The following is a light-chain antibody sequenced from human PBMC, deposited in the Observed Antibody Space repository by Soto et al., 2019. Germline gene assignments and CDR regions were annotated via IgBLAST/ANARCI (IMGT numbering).Light chain of an antibody. CDR2: DAS. CDR3: QQYGSSPRYI. V-gene: IGKV3-20*01. Sequence: EIVLTQSPGTLSLSPGERLTFSCSASQSVSRTNLAWYQQKPGQAPRLLIYDASTRAAGIPDRFSGSGSGTDFTLTISRVEPEDFAVYYCQQYGSSPRYIFGQGTKVDIK. J-gene: IGKJ2*01. CDR1: QSVSRTN.